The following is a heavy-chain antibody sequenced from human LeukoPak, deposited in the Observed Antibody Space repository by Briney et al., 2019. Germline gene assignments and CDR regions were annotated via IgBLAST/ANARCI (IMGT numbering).Heavy chain of an antibody. D-gene: IGHD4-17*01. V-gene: IGHV3-64*01. CDR2: ISSNGGST. CDR3: ARVGDYGDYGDAFDI. Sequence: GGSLRLSCAASGFTFSSYAMHWVRQAPGKGLEYVSAISSNGGSTYYANSVKGRFTISRDNSKNTLYLQMGSLRAEDMAVYYCARVGDYGDYGDAFDIWGQGTMVTVSS. J-gene: IGHJ3*02. CDR1: GFTFSSYA.